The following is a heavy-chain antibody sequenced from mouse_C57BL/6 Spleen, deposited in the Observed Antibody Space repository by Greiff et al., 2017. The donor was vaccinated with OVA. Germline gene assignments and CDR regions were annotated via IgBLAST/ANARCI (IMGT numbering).Heavy chain of an antibody. CDR1: GYTFTSYW. D-gene: IGHD1-1*01. Sequence: QVQLQQPGAELVKPGASVKLSCKASGYTFTSYWMQWVKQRPGQGLEWTGEIDPSDSYTNYNQKFKGKATLTVDTSSSTAYMQLSSLTSEDSAVYYCARGYYGSSSDYWGQGTTLTVSS. J-gene: IGHJ2*01. CDR3: ARGYYGSSSDY. CDR2: IDPSDSYT. V-gene: IGHV1-50*01.